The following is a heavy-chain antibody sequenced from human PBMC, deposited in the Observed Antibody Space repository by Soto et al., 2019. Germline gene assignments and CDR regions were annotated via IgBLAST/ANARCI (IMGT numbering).Heavy chain of an antibody. V-gene: IGHV1-58*01. J-gene: IGHJ3*02. CDR1: GFTFTSSA. CDR3: AADDYYDSSGYPDAFDI. D-gene: IGHD3-22*01. Sequence: ASVKGSCKASGFTFTSSAVQRVRQARGQRLEWIGWIVVGSGNTNYAQKFQERVTITRDMSTSTAYMELSSLRSEDTAVYYCAADDYYDSSGYPDAFDIWGQGTMVTVSS. CDR2: IVVGSGNT.